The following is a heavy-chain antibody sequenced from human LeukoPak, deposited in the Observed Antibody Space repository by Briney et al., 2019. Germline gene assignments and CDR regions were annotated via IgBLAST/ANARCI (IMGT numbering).Heavy chain of an antibody. CDR3: AKAVISGHYFLDY. CDR1: GFTFSSYA. D-gene: IGHD3-22*01. CDR2: ISDSGGST. V-gene: IGHV3-23*01. Sequence: GGSLRLSSAASGFTFSSYAMTWVRHAPGKGREWVSAISDSGGSTDYAASVKGRFTISRDNSKNTLYLQMNSLRAEDTAVYYCAKAVISGHYFLDYWGQGTLVTVSS. J-gene: IGHJ4*02.